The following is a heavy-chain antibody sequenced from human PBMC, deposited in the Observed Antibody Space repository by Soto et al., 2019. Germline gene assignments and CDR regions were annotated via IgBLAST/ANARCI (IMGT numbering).Heavy chain of an antibody. CDR2: IYHSGST. CDR3: ARRIVVATRDAFDI. D-gene: IGHD3-22*01. J-gene: IGHJ3*02. Sequence: SETLSLTCAVSGYSISSGYYWGWIRQPPGKGLEWIGSIYHSGSTYYNPSLKSRVTISVDTSKNQFSLKLSSVTAADTAVYYCARRIVVATRDAFDIWGQGTVVTVSS. CDR1: GYSISSGYY. V-gene: IGHV4-38-2*01.